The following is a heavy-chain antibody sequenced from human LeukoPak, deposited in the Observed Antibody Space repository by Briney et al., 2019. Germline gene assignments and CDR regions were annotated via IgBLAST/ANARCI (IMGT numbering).Heavy chain of an antibody. J-gene: IGHJ5*02. V-gene: IGHV1-2*02. D-gene: IGHD3-22*01. CDR3: ARGPTYYYDSSGYRA. Sequence: GASVKVSCKASGYTFTGYYMHWVRQAPGQGLEWMGWINPNSGGTNYAQKFQGRVTMTRDTSISTAYMELSRLRSDDTAVYYCARGPTYYYDSSGYRAWGQGTLVTVSS. CDR2: INPNSGGT. CDR1: GYTFTGYY.